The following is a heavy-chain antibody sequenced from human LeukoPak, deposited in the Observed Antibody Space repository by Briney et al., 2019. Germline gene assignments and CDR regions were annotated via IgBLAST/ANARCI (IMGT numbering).Heavy chain of an antibody. V-gene: IGHV3-23*01. CDR3: AKSGSGRPHAPLDY. CDR2: ISGSGDDT. Sequence: GGSLRLSCAASGFTFSTYAMTWVRQAPGKGLRWVSVISGSGDDTYYEDSVKGRFTISRENSKKMLFLQMNSLRAEDTAVYYCAKSGSGRPHAPLDYWGQGSLVTVSS. D-gene: IGHD2-15*01. J-gene: IGHJ4*02. CDR1: GFTFSTYA.